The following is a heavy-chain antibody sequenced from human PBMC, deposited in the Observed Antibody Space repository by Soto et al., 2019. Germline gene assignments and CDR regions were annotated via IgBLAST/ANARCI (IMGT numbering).Heavy chain of an antibody. J-gene: IGHJ3*02. V-gene: IGHV6-1*01. D-gene: IGHD6-6*01. Sequence: SQNLSLTCAISGDSVSSNSDAWNWIRQSPSRGLEWLGRTYYRSKWYNDYVVSVKSRITINRDTSKNPFCLQLNSVTPEDTAVYNCARWGWSSSADSFEICGHGTMVTVSS. CDR1: GDSVSSNSDA. CDR2: TYYRSKWYN. CDR3: ARWGWSSSADSFEI.